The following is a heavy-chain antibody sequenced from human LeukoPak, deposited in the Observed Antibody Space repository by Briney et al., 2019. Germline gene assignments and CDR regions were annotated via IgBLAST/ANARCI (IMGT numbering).Heavy chain of an antibody. CDR2: ISYDGSNK. Sequence: PGGSLRLSCAASGFTFSSYGMHWVRQAPGKGLEWVAVISYDGSNKYYADSVKGRFTISRDNSKNTLYLQMNSLRAEDTAVYYCAKDQQYCSGGSCYGANWFDPWGQGTLVTVSS. V-gene: IGHV3-30*18. CDR3: AKDQQYCSGGSCYGANWFDP. J-gene: IGHJ5*02. CDR1: GFTFSSYG. D-gene: IGHD2-15*01.